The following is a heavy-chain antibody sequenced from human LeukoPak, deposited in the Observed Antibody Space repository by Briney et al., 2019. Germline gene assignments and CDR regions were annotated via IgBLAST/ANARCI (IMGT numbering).Heavy chain of an antibody. J-gene: IGHJ3*02. Sequence: GGSLRLSCAASGFTFSSYSMNWVRQAPGKGLEWGASISSSSSYIYYADSVKGRFTISRDNAKNSLYLQMNSLRAEDTAVYYCARATVEMATFDAFDIWGQGTMVTVSS. D-gene: IGHD5-24*01. V-gene: IGHV3-21*01. CDR2: ISSSSSYI. CDR3: ARATVEMATFDAFDI. CDR1: GFTFSSYS.